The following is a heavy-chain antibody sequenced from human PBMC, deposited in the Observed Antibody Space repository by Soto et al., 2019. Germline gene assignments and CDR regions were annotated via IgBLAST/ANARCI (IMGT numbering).Heavy chain of an antibody. J-gene: IGHJ4*02. Sequence: SETLSLTCDVSGVSISSGNWWSWVRQPPGKGLEWIAEVYNDGSANYHPSLGSRATISVDRSKNQFSLRLSSVTAADTGKYYCARLVYDSRLNYLYFDHWGQGTLVAVSS. CDR3: ARLVYDSRLNYLYFDH. CDR1: GVSISSGNW. D-gene: IGHD3-22*01. V-gene: IGHV4-4*02. CDR2: VYNDGSA.